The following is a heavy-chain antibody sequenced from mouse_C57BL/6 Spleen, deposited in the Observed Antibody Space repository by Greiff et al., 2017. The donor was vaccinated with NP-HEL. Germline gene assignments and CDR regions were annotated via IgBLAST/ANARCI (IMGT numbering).Heavy chain of an antibody. D-gene: IGHD2-13*01. CDR2: IRNKANNHAT. J-gene: IGHJ1*03. CDR1: GFTFSDAW. CDR3: TKWCLRGAYWYFDV. V-gene: IGHV6-6*01. Sequence: EVNVVESGGGLVQPGGSMKLSCAASGFTFSDAWMDWVRQSPEKGLEWVAEIRNKANNHATYYAESVKGRFTISRDDSKSSVYLQMNSLRAEDTGIYYCTKWCLRGAYWYFDVWGTGTTVTVSS.